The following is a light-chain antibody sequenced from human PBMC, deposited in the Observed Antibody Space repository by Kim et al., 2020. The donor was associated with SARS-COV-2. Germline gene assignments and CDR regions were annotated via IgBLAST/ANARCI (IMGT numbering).Light chain of an antibody. Sequence: VLTQSPDTLSLSPGDRATLSCRASQSIDSSFLAWYQQKPGQAPTLLIYDSSTTATGIPDRFTGSGSETDFTLTISRLEPEDFALYFCQYFGGSSYTFGQGTKL. CDR1: QSIDSSF. J-gene: IGKJ2*01. V-gene: IGKV3-20*01. CDR2: DSS. CDR3: QYFGGSSYT.